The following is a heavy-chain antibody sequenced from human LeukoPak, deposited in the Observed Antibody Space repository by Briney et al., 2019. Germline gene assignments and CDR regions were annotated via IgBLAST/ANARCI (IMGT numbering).Heavy chain of an antibody. V-gene: IGHV4-39*01. CDR2: FYYNGST. CDR3: ARHMGITGTTY. D-gene: IGHD1-20*01. Sequence: SKTLSLTCAVSGGSISSSTYFLDWIRQSPGKRLEWIGSFYYNGSTYYTPSLKSRLTISADMSKNQFSLNLISVTAADTAVYYCARHMGITGTTYWGQGTLVTVSP. J-gene: IGHJ4*02. CDR1: GGSISSSTYF.